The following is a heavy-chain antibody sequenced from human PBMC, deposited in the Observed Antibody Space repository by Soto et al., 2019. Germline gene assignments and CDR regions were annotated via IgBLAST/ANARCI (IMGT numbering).Heavy chain of an antibody. CDR2: ISSQSTFT. Sequence: SLSLSCAASGFTFSDYYMSWIRQAPGKGLEWVSYISSQSTFTNYADSVKGRFTISRDNAKNSLYLQINGLRAEDTAVYYCAGGLKESAALGVAFAIWGQGPMVTVS. J-gene: IGHJ3*02. D-gene: IGHD2-2*01. CDR3: AGGLKESAALGVAFAI. CDR1: GFTFSDYY. V-gene: IGHV3-11*06.